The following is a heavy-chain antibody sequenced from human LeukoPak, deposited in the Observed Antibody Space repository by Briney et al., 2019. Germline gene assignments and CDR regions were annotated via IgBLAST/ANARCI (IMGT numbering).Heavy chain of an antibody. D-gene: IGHD6-13*01. CDR3: AREPGIAGRYYFDY. Sequence: GASVKLSCKASGYTFTSYYMHWVRQAPGQGLEWMGIINPSGGNTSYAEKFQGRVTMTRDMSTGTVHMELSSLRSEDTAVYYCAREPGIAGRYYFDYWGQGTLVTVSS. J-gene: IGHJ4*02. CDR2: INPSGGNT. CDR1: GYTFTSYY. V-gene: IGHV1-46*01.